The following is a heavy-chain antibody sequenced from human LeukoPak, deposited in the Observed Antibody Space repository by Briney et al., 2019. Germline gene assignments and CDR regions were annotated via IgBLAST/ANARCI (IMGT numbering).Heavy chain of an antibody. CDR1: SGSISTSNYY. V-gene: IGHV4-39*07. CDR3: ARSYSSGWYWFDP. D-gene: IGHD6-19*01. Sequence: SETLSLTCTVSSGSISTSNYYRGWVRQPPGKALEWIGNIFYSGSTYYSPSLKSRVTMSVDTSKNQFSLKLSSVTAADTAVYYCARSYSSGWYWFDPWGQGTLVTVSS. J-gene: IGHJ5*02. CDR2: IFYSGST.